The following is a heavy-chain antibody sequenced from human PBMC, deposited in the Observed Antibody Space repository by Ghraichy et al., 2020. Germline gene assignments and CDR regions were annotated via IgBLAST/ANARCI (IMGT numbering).Heavy chain of an antibody. V-gene: IGHV3-30*02. D-gene: IGHD2-15*01. CDR3: AKGVAYYYYGMDV. CDR1: GFTFSSYG. Sequence: GGSLRLSCAASGFTFSSYGMHWVRQAPGKGLEWVAFIRYDGSNKYYADSVKGRFTISRDNSKNTLYLQMNSLRAEDTAVYYCAKGVAYYYYGMDVWGQGTTVTVSS. CDR2: IRYDGSNK. J-gene: IGHJ6*02.